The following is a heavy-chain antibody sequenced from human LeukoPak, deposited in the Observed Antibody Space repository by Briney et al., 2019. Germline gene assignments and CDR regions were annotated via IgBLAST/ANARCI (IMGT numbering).Heavy chain of an antibody. D-gene: IGHD7-27*01. Sequence: PSETLSLTCTVSGGSISSYYWSWIRQPPGKGLEWIGHIYYSGSTNYNPSLKSRVTISVDTSKNQFSLKLSSVTAADTAVYYCAREAPTRRLGNGFDYWGQGTLVTVSS. V-gene: IGHV4-59*01. CDR2: IYYSGST. CDR1: GGSISSYY. CDR3: AREAPTRRLGNGFDY. J-gene: IGHJ4*02.